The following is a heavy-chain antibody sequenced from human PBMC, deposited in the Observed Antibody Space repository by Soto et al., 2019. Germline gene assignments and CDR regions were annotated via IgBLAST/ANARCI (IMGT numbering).Heavy chain of an antibody. V-gene: IGHV1-69*01. D-gene: IGHD2-21*01. J-gene: IGHJ4*02. CDR2: IIPVFGTP. Sequence: QVQLVQSGAEMKKPGSSVKVSCKTSGGIFSTYGFSWVRQAPGQGLEWMGGIIPVFGTPKYAQKFQDRVTITADDSTRTVYMEVTSLTSEDTAAYYCARGNRGTVVFDYWGQGTLVTVSP. CDR1: GGIFSTYG. CDR3: ARGNRGTVVFDY.